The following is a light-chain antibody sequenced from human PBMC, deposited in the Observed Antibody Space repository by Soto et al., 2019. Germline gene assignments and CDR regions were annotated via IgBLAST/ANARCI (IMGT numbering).Light chain of an antibody. CDR3: QQRYNWPRT. V-gene: IGKV3-11*01. CDR2: GAS. J-gene: IGKJ1*01. CDR1: QTIYSN. Sequence: EIVLTQSPGTLSLSPGERATLSCRAGQTIYSNVAWYQQRPGQAPRLLIYGASTRATGIPARFSGSGSETDFTLTITSLEPEDFAVYYCQQRYNWPRTFGQGTKVDIK.